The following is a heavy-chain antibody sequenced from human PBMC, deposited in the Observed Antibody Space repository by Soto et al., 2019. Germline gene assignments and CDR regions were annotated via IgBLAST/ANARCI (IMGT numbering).Heavy chain of an antibody. J-gene: IGHJ3*02. CDR2: IKSKNDGGAT. CDR3: TTDAQWGI. Sequence: EVQLVESGGGLVKPGGSLRLSCAASGLTFNNAWMNWVRQAPGKGLEWVGRIKSKNDGGATEYSAPVKDRFTISRDDSKNTLYLQMNSLKTEDPAVYYCTTDAQWGIWGQGTMVTVSS. V-gene: IGHV3-15*07. CDR1: GLTFNNAW. D-gene: IGHD2-8*01.